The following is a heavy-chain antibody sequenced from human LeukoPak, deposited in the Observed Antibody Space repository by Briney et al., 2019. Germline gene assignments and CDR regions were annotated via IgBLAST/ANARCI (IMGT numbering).Heavy chain of an antibody. Sequence: TSETLSLTCTVSGDSISTYYWNWIRQPPGKELECIAYVYHSGSTNYNPSLKSRVTISVDTSKNQFSLRLTSVTAADTAVYYCARERSYFASGYAMDVWGQGTTVTVSS. D-gene: IGHD3-10*01. CDR2: VYHSGST. V-gene: IGHV4-59*01. J-gene: IGHJ6*02. CDR3: ARERSYFASGYAMDV. CDR1: GDSISTYY.